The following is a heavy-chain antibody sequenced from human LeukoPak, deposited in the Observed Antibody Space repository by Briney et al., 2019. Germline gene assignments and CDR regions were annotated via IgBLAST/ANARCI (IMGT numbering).Heavy chain of an antibody. J-gene: IGHJ4*02. D-gene: IGHD3-22*01. Sequence: SETLSLTCSVSGGDITTSIRSIGSYSWSWLRQPPGEGLEWISYIYDSGSANYNPSPKNRVIISVDMPKNHFSLKLTSLPAADTAIYYCARAPYYYDSGGYWSKPRYFDYWGQGIPVTVSS. V-gene: IGHV4-61*03. CDR1: GGDITTSIRSIGSYS. CDR2: IYDSGSA. CDR3: ARAPYYYDSGGYWSKPRYFDY.